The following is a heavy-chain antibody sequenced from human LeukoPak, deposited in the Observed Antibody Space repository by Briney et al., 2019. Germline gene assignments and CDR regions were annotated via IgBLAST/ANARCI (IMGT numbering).Heavy chain of an antibody. CDR2: IYYSGST. V-gene: IGHV4-59*12. CDR1: AGSISNYY. D-gene: IGHD6-19*01. Sequence: SETLSLTCTVSAGSISNYYWSWIRQPPGKGLEWIGYIYYSGSTSYNPSLKSRVTISVDTSKNQFSLKLSSVTAADTAVYYCARRLGQWLFLNWFDPWGQGTLVTVSS. CDR3: ARRLGQWLFLNWFDP. J-gene: IGHJ5*02.